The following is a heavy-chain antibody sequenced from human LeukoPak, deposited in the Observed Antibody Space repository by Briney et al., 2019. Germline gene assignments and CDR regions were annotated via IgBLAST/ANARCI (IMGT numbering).Heavy chain of an antibody. J-gene: IGHJ5*01. Sequence: PGGSLRLSCAASGFTFSSYSMNWVRQAPGKGLEWVSSISSSSSYIYYADSVKGRFTISRDNAKKSLYLEMNSLRVEDTALYYCAKASSGWYSGFDSWGQGTLVTVSS. CDR3: AKASSGWYSGFDS. D-gene: IGHD6-19*01. V-gene: IGHV3-21*04. CDR2: ISSSSSYI. CDR1: GFTFSSYS.